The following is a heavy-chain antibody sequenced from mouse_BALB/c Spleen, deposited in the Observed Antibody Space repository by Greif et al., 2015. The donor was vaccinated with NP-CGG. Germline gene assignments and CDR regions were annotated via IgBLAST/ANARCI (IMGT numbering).Heavy chain of an antibody. V-gene: IGHV14-3*02. CDR2: IDPANGNT. CDR1: GFNIKDTY. CDR3: ARYGNYVYFDV. J-gene: IGHJ1*01. Sequence: EVKLVESGAELVKPGASVKLSCTASGFNIKDTYMHWVKQRPEQGLEWIGRIDPANGNTKYDPKFQGKATITADTSSNTAYLQLSSLTSEDTAVYYCARYGNYVYFDVRGAGTTVTVSS. D-gene: IGHD2-1*01.